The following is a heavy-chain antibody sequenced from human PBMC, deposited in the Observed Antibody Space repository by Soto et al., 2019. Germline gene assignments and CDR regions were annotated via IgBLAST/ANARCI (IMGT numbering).Heavy chain of an antibody. D-gene: IGHD1-26*01. Sequence: QVQLVQSGAEVKKPGASVKVSCKASGYSFTSYYMHWVRQAPGQGLEWMGIINPSGGSTSYAQKFQGRVTMTRDTSTSTVYLELSSLRSEDTAVYYCARVGAHHDAFDIWGQGTMVTVSS. J-gene: IGHJ3*02. CDR2: INPSGGST. CDR1: GYSFTSYY. CDR3: ARVGAHHDAFDI. V-gene: IGHV1-46*01.